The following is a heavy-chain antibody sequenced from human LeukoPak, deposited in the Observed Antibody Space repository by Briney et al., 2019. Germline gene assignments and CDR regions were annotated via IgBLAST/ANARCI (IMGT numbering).Heavy chain of an antibody. Sequence: ASVKVSCKASGYTFTGYYLHWVRQAPGPGLEWMGWINPDSGDTNYLQKFQGRVTMTRDTSTSTAYMELSRLTSDDTAVYYCTRDLLGGSGTFDPWGQGTLVTVSS. D-gene: IGHD3-10*01. CDR3: TRDLLGGSGTFDP. J-gene: IGHJ5*02. V-gene: IGHV1-2*02. CDR1: GYTFTGYY. CDR2: INPDSGDT.